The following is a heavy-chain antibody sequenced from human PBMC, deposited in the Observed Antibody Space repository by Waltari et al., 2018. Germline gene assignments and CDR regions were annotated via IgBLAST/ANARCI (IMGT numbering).Heavy chain of an antibody. CDR3: ATGGDYDEYALHYFRGLDV. V-gene: IGHV1-24*01. Sequence: QVQLVQSEAEGLKHGASVTVYCKVAGNSITESPMHWVRQAPGKGLEWMGRFDPEDGEGTYAQRVLDRVTMTDDRSTNTAYMELSSLRLEDTAVYYCATGGDYDEYALHYFRGLDVWGQGTTVIVAS. CDR1: GNSITESP. J-gene: IGHJ6*02. D-gene: IGHD4-17*01. CDR2: FDPEDGEG.